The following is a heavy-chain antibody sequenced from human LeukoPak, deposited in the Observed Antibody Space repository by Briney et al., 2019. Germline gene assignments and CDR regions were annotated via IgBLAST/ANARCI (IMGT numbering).Heavy chain of an antibody. CDR3: ARGVNYDFWSGATYYMDV. CDR2: INPSAGST. Sequence: ASVKVSCKASGYTFTSYYMHWVRQAPGQGLEWMGIINPSAGSTRYAQKFQGRVTMTRDTSTSTVYMELSSLRSEDTAVYYCARGVNYDFWSGATYYMDVWGKGTTVTVSS. CDR1: GYTFTSYY. J-gene: IGHJ6*03. D-gene: IGHD3-3*01. V-gene: IGHV1-46*01.